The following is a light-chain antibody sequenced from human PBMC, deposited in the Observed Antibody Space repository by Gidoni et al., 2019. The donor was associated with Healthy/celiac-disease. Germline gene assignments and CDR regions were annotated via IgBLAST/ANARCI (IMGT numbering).Light chain of an antibody. CDR1: QSVRSY. Sequence: EIVLTQSPATLSLSPGERATLSCRASQSVRSYLAWYQQKPGQAPRLLIYDASNRATGIPARFRGSGSGTDFTLTISSLEPEDFAVYYCQQRSNWPPFFXPXTKVDIK. CDR2: DAS. CDR3: QQRSNWPPF. J-gene: IGKJ3*01. V-gene: IGKV3-11*01.